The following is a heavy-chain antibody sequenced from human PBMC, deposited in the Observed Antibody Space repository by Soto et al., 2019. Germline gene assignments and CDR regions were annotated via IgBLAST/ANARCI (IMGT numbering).Heavy chain of an antibody. CDR3: VKERYAQLWLEDYGMDV. V-gene: IGHV3-30*18. Sequence: GGSLRLSCAASGFTFSNYPMSWVRQAPGKGLEWVALISYDGTDKYYADSVKGRFTISRDNSKNTLYLQMSSLGPEDTAVYYCVKERYAQLWLEDYGMDVWGQGTTVTVSS. J-gene: IGHJ6*02. D-gene: IGHD5-18*01. CDR1: GFTFSNYP. CDR2: ISYDGTDK.